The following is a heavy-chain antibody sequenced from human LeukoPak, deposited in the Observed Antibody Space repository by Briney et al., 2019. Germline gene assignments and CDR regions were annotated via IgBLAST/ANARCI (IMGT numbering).Heavy chain of an antibody. CDR3: ARDVSSTPNWEFDY. V-gene: IGHV1-2*06. CDR1: GYTFADYF. J-gene: IGHJ4*02. CDR2: INANSGGT. D-gene: IGHD1-26*01. Sequence: APVKVSCKISGYTFADYFIHWVRQAPGQGLEWMGRINANSGGTEYQQKFQGRVTMTRDTSISTAYVEVNWLISDDTAIYYCARDVSSTPNWEFDYWGQGTLVTVSS.